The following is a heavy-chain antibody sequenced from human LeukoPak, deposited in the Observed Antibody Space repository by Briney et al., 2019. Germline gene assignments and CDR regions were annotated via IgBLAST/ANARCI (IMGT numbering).Heavy chain of an antibody. D-gene: IGHD3-9*01. Sequence: GESLKISCKDSGYSFTGYWASWVRQMPGKRLEGMVIIYPGDSDTSYRQSFEGQVTISADKSISTAYLQWSSLKASDTAMYYCARRYYDILTGYYLFDCWGQGTLVTVSS. V-gene: IGHV5-51*01. CDR1: GYSFTGYW. CDR2: IYPGDSDT. CDR3: ARRYYDILTGYYLFDC. J-gene: IGHJ4*02.